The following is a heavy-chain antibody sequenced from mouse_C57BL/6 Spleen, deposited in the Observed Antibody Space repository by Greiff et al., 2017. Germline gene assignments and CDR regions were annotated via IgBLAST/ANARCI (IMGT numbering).Heavy chain of an antibody. D-gene: IGHD2-5*01. CDR2: IDPSDSET. J-gene: IGHJ4*01. Sequence: QVQLQQPGAELVRPGSSVKLSCKASGYTFTSYWMHWVKQRPIQGLEWIGNIDPSDSETHYNQKFKDKATLTVDKSSSTAYMQLSSLTSEDSAVYYCARGTYYSNYDRAMDYWGQGTSVTVSS. V-gene: IGHV1-52*01. CDR1: GYTFTSYW. CDR3: ARGTYYSNYDRAMDY.